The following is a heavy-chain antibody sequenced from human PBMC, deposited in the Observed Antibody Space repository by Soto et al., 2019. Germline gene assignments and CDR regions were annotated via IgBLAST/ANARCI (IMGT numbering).Heavy chain of an antibody. J-gene: IGHJ4*02. Sequence: NPSETLSLTCTVSCGSIRSYYWSWIRQPPGNGLYCIGYIYYSVITSXXPSLKSRXXISVDTSKNHXSLKLXSVTAAYTAVYYCARGEERVAMPSRYWGQGTLVTVXS. CDR3: ARGEERVAMPSRY. D-gene: IGHD2-2*01. CDR2: IYYSVIT. CDR1: CGSIRSYY. V-gene: IGHV4-59*01.